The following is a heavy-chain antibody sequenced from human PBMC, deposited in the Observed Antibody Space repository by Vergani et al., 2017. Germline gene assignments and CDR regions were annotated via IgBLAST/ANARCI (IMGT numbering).Heavy chain of an antibody. CDR2: ISSSSSYI. CDR1: GFTFSSYS. Sequence: EVQLVESGGGLIQPGGSLRLSCAASGFTFSSYSMNWVRQAPGKGLEWVSSISSSSSYIYYADSVKGRFTISRDNAKNSLYLQMNSLRAEDTAVYYCARAEVPYYFDYWGQGTLVTVSS. J-gene: IGHJ4*02. V-gene: IGHV3-21*01. CDR3: ARAEVPYYFDY.